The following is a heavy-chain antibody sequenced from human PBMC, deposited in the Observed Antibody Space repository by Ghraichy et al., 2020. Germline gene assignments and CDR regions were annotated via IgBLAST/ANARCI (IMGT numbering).Heavy chain of an antibody. Sequence: GESLNISCAASGFTFSNYWMTWVRQAPGKGLEWVANIKQDGSEKKYVDSVKGRFTISRDNAKNSLYLQMNSLSAADTAVYYCARALTAAGSYWGQGTLVTVSS. CDR3: ARALTAAGSY. CDR2: IKQDGSEK. J-gene: IGHJ4*02. D-gene: IGHD6-13*01. V-gene: IGHV3-7*01. CDR1: GFTFSNYW.